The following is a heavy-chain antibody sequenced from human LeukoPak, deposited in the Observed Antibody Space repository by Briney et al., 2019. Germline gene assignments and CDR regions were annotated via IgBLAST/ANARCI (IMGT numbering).Heavy chain of an antibody. J-gene: IGHJ4*02. CDR1: GGPFNGYY. CDR3: ARGGFSYYHGSGSHPY. CDR2: INHTGST. Sequence: PSETLSLTCAVYGGPFNGYYWSWIRQPPGKGLEWIGEINHTGSTNYNPSLKRRVTISVDTSKNQFSLKLSSVTAADTAVYYCARGGFSYYHGSGSHPYWGQGALVTVSS. D-gene: IGHD3-10*01. V-gene: IGHV4-34*01.